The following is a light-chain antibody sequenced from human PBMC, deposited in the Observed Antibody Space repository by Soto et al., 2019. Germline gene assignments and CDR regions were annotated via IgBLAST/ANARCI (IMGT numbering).Light chain of an antibody. CDR2: FGS. J-gene: IGKJ5*01. Sequence: EIVMTLSPLTLPVTPGEPASISCRSSQSLLYNNTYNYLDWYVQKPGQSPQLLIYFGSNRAPGVPDRFSGSGSGTDFTLKINRVEAEDVGTYYCMQALQSLTFGQGTRLEIK. CDR3: MQALQSLT. V-gene: IGKV2-28*01. CDR1: QSLLYNNTYNY.